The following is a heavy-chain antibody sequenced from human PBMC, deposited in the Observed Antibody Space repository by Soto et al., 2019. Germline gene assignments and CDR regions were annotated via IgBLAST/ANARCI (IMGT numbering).Heavy chain of an antibody. D-gene: IGHD3-22*01. CDR1: GYSISSGYY. CDR2: IYHSGST. V-gene: IGHV4-38-2*02. CDR3: ARDYGYYDSSGYWYNWFDP. J-gene: IGHJ5*02. Sequence: SETLSLTCAVSGYSISSGYYWGWIRQPPGKGLEWIGSIYHSGSTYYNPSLKSRVTISVDTSKNQFSLKLSSVTAADTAVYYCARDYGYYDSSGYWYNWFDPWGQGTLVTVSS.